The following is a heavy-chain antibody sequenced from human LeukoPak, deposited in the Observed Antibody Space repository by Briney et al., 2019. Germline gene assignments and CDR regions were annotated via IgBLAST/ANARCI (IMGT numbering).Heavy chain of an antibody. V-gene: IGHV3-30-3*02. CDR2: ISYDGSNK. CDR3: AKYCSGGNCYSGLY. D-gene: IGHD2-15*01. J-gene: IGHJ4*02. Sequence: GRSLRLSCAASGFTFSSYAMHWVRQAPGKGLEWVAVISYDGSNKYYADSVKGRFTISRDNSKNTLFLQMNGLRAEDTAVYYCAKYCSGGNCYSGLYWGQGTLVTVSS. CDR1: GFTFSSYA.